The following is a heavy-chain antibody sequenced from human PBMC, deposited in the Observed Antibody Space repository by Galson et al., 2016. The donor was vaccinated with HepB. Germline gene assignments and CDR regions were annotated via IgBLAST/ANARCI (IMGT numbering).Heavy chain of an antibody. CDR1: GFSLSDYD. CDR2: VGGSDGGT. J-gene: IGHJ2*01. CDR3: ARDFSGVPYMQSWGSNWYFDL. D-gene: IGHD3-16*01. Sequence: SLRLSCAASGFSLSDYDMTWVRQTPEKGLEWVSSVGGSDGGTDYADPVKGRFTISGDSSKNTLYLQMNSLRAEDTALYYCARDFSGVPYMQSWGSNWYFDLWGRGTLVTVSS. V-gene: IGHV3-23*01.